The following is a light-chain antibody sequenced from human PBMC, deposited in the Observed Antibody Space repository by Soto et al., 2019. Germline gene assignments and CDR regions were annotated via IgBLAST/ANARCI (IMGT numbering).Light chain of an antibody. CDR1: SSDIGSYNY. V-gene: IGLV2-14*01. Sequence: QSVLTQPASVSGSPGQSIAISCTGTSSDIGSYNYVSWYQQHPGKAPKLIIHEVSNRPSGISDHFSGSKSGNTASLTISELQADDEADYYCSSHTTYSTRIFGTGTKVTVL. CDR2: EVS. CDR3: SSHTTYSTRI. J-gene: IGLJ1*01.